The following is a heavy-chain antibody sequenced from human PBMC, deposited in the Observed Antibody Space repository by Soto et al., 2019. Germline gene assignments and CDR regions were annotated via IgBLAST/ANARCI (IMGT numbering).Heavy chain of an antibody. J-gene: IGHJ4*02. V-gene: IGHV1-58*01. CDR2: IVAASGKT. Sequence: VKGSCKCSGFTFSRSAVQWVRQARGQGLEWIGWIVAASGKTDYSQIFQERVTITRDMSTSTAYMELSSLSSEDTAVYYCAAKCDWGFYECGGYPPWCKGPLVAV. CDR1: GFTFSRSA. D-gene: IGHD3-22*01. CDR3: AAKCDWGFYECGGYPP.